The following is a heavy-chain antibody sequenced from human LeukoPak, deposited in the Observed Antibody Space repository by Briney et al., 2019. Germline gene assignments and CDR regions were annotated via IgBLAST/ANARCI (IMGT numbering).Heavy chain of an antibody. CDR1: GGSISSYH. CDR2: IYDSGST. CDR3: ARWTTVTAGFDS. Sequence: SETLSLTCTVSGGSISSYHWNWLRQPPGQRLEWIGYIYDSGSTNYNPSLKSRVTISIDTSKNQISLKLSSVTAADTAVYYCARWTTVTAGFDSWGQGTLVTVSS. J-gene: IGHJ4*02. V-gene: IGHV4-59*01. D-gene: IGHD4-17*01.